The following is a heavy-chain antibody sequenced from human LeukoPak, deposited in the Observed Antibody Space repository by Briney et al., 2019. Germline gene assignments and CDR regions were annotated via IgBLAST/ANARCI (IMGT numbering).Heavy chain of an antibody. J-gene: IGHJ4*02. V-gene: IGHV4-4*02. CDR3: ARKLGYCSSTSCYAFDY. CDR2: IYHSGTT. D-gene: IGHD2-2*01. CDR1: GVSISSSNW. Sequence: KTSETLSLTCAVSGVSISSSNWWSWVRQPPGKGLEWIGEIYHSGTTNYNPSLKSRVTISVDKSKNQFSLKLSSVTAADTAVYYCARKLGYCSSTSCYAFDYWGQGTLVTVSS.